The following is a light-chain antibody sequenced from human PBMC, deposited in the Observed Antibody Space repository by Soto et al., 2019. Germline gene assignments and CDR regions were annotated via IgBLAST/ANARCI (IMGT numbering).Light chain of an antibody. J-gene: IGKJ5*01. CDR1: QSVSSY. CDR2: DAS. CDR3: QQRSSSIT. V-gene: IGKV3-11*01. Sequence: EIVLTQSPATLSLSPGEGATLSCRASQSVSSYLAWYQQKPGQAPRLLIYDASNRATGIPARFSGSGSGTDFTLTISGLEPEDFAVYYCQQRSSSITFGQGTRLEIK.